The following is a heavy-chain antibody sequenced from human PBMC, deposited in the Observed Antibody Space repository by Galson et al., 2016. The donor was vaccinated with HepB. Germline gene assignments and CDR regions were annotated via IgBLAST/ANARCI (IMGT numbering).Heavy chain of an antibody. D-gene: IGHD6-19*01. Sequence: QSGAEVKEPGESLKVSCKCSGYTFTSYWIGWVRQMPGKGLEWMGIIDPGDSEIRYSPSFQGRVTISVDKSISTAYLQWSSLRASDTAMYYCARDGREGAVAEGDFDHWGQGVLVTVSA. CDR3: ARDGREGAVAEGDFDH. CDR2: IDPGDSEI. J-gene: IGHJ4*02. CDR1: GYTFTSYW. V-gene: IGHV5-51*01.